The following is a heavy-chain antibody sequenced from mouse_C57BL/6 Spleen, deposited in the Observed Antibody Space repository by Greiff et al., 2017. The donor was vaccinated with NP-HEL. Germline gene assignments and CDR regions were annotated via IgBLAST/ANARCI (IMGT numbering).Heavy chain of an antibody. CDR3: ARRLYGSSPYYAMDY. D-gene: IGHD1-1*01. CDR2: IYPRSGNT. Sequence: VQLQQSGAELARPGASVKLSCKASGYTFTSYGISWVKQRTGQGLEWIGEIYPRSGNTYYNEKFKGKATLTADKSSSTAYMELRSLTSEDSAVYYCARRLYGSSPYYAMDYWGQGTSVTVSS. CDR1: GYTFTSYG. V-gene: IGHV1-81*01. J-gene: IGHJ4*01.